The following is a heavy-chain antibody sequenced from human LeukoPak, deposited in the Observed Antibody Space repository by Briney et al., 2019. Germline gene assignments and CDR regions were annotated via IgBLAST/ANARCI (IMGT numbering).Heavy chain of an antibody. D-gene: IGHD6-13*01. CDR3: ARVGGRAAAGTVGWFDP. CDR2: ISSSSSYI. V-gene: IGHV3-21*01. CDR1: GFTFSSYG. J-gene: IGHJ5*02. Sequence: GGSLRLSCAASGFTFSSYGMNWVRQAPGKGLEWVSSISSSSSYIYYADSVKGRFTTSRDNAKNSLYLQMNSLRAEDTAVYYCARVGGRAAAGTVGWFDPWGQGTLVTVSS.